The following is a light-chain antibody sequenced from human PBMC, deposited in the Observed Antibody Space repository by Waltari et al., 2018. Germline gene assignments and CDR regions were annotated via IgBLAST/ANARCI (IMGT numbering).Light chain of an antibody. CDR3: QQYGGSPRT. J-gene: IGKJ1*01. V-gene: IGKV3-20*01. Sequence: EVVLTQSPGTLSLSLGERATLSCRTSNSVFNNYLAWYQQKPGQAPRLLMYRASTRATGVPERFSGRGSGTDFTLTISRLEPEDFAVYYCQQYGGSPRTFGQGTKVEIK. CDR1: NSVFNNY. CDR2: RAS.